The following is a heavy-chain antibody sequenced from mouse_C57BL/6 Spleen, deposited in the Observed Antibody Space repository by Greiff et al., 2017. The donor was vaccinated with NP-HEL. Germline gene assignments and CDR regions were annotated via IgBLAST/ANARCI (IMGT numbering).Heavy chain of an antibody. D-gene: IGHD1-1*01. CDR1: GFNIKDYY. V-gene: IGHV14-2*01. CDR2: IDPEAGET. J-gene: IGHJ4*01. CDR3: ASLTTVVATPYAMDY. Sequence: EVQLQQSGAELVKPGASVKLSCTASGFNIKDYYMHWVKQRTEQGLEWIGRIDPEAGETKYAPKFQGKATITADTSSNTAYLQLSSLTSEDTAVYYCASLTTVVATPYAMDYWGQGTSVTVSS.